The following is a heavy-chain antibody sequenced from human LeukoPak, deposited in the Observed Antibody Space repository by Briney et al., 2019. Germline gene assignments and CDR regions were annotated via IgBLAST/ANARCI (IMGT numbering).Heavy chain of an antibody. D-gene: IGHD5-18*01. CDR3: ARDQEDTAMVGYGMDV. CDR1: GYTFTSYG. Sequence: ASVKVSCKASGYTFTSYGISWVRQAPGQGLEWMGWISAYNGNTNYAQKLQGRVTMTTDTSTSTAYMELRSLRSDDTAVYYCARDQEDTAMVGYGMDVWGQGTTVTVSS. CDR2: ISAYNGNT. V-gene: IGHV1-18*01. J-gene: IGHJ6*02.